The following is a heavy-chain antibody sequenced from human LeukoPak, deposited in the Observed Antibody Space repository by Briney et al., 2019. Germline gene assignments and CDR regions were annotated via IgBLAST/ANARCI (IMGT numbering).Heavy chain of an antibody. CDR2: ISSSSSYI. Sequence: GGSLRLSCAASGFTVSSNYMSWVRQAPGKGLEWVSSISSSSSYIYYADSVKGRFTISRDNAKNSLYLQMNSLRAEDTAVYYCARMSREWELREPVDYWGQGTLVTVSS. J-gene: IGHJ4*02. CDR3: ARMSREWELREPVDY. CDR1: GFTVSSNY. D-gene: IGHD1-26*01. V-gene: IGHV3-21*01.